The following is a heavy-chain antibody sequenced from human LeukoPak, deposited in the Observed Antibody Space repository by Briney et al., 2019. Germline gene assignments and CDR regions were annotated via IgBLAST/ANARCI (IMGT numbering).Heavy chain of an antibody. V-gene: IGHV3-30*04. D-gene: IGHD6-19*01. CDR3: ARDLFGYSSGWPEKY. J-gene: IGHJ4*02. Sequence: GGSLRLSCAASGFTFSSYAMHWVRQAPGKGLEWVAVISYDGSNKYYADSVKGRFTISRDNSKNTLYLQMNSLRAEDTAVYYCARDLFGYSSGWPEKYWGQGTLVTVSS. CDR2: ISYDGSNK. CDR1: GFTFSSYA.